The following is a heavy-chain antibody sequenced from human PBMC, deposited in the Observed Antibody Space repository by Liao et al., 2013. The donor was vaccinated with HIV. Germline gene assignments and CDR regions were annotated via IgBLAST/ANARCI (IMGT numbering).Heavy chain of an antibody. CDR1: GGSFSGYQ. CDR2: INHSGSP. CDR3: ATDVGAMFNF. D-gene: IGHD1-26*01. J-gene: IGHJ4*02. V-gene: IGHV4-34*10. Sequence: QVQLQESGPGLVKPSETLSLTCTVYGGSFSGYQWSWIRQPPGKGLEWIGEINHSGSPYYNPSLKSRVTISADTSKNQFSLKLSSVTAADTAVYYCATDVGAMFNFWGQGTLVTVSS.